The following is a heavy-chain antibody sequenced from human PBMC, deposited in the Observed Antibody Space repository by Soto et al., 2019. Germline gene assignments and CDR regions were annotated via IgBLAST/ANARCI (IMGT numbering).Heavy chain of an antibody. D-gene: IGHD4-17*01. CDR1: GFTFSSYG. Sequence: GGSLRLSCAASGFTFSSYGMHWVRQAPGKGLEWVAVIWYDGSNKYYADSVKGRFTISRDNSKNTLYLQMNSLRAEDTAVYYCARDSAGGDLFYYYYGMDVWGQGTTVTVSS. CDR2: IWYDGSNK. V-gene: IGHV3-33*01. J-gene: IGHJ6*02. CDR3: ARDSAGGDLFYYYYGMDV.